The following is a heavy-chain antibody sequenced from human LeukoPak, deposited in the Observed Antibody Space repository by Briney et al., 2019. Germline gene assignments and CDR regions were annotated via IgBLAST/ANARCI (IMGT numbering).Heavy chain of an antibody. Sequence: SETLSLTCAVYGGSFSGYYWSWIRQPPGKGLEWIGEINHSGSTNYNPSLKSRVTMSVDTSKNQFSLKLSSVTAADTAVYCCARDFIASTVTTPTRFGEQKNYYYGMDVWGQGTTVTVSS. CDR3: ARDFIASTVTTPTRFGEQKNYYYGMDV. CDR2: INHSGST. D-gene: IGHD4-17*01. V-gene: IGHV4-34*01. J-gene: IGHJ6*02. CDR1: GGSFSGYY.